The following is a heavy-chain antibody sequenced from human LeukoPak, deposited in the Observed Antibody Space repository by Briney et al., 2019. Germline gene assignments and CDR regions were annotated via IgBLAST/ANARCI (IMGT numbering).Heavy chain of an antibody. CDR2: IYTSGST. D-gene: IGHD3-3*01. V-gene: IGHV4-4*07. CDR3: ARESLTIFGVVTIDY. J-gene: IGHJ4*02. Sequence: PSETLSLTCTVSGGSISSYYWSWIRQPAGKGLEWIGRIYTSGSTNYNPSLKSRVTMSVDTSKNQFSLKLSSVTAADTAVYYCARESLTIFGVVTIDYWGQGTLVTVSS. CDR1: GGSISSYY.